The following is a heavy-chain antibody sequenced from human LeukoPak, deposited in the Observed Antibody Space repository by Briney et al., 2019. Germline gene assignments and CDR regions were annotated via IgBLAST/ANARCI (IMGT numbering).Heavy chain of an antibody. CDR2: IDWGDDK. D-gene: IGHD1-26*01. CDR3: ARILSGSADY. CDR1: GFSLSTSGVG. J-gene: IGHJ4*02. V-gene: IGHV2-70*11. Sequence: SGPTLVNPTQTLTLTCTFSGFSLSTSGVGVGWIRQPPGKALEWLARIDWGDDKYYSTSLKTRLTISKDTSKNQVVLTMTNMDPVDTATYYCARILSGSADYWGQGTLVTVSS.